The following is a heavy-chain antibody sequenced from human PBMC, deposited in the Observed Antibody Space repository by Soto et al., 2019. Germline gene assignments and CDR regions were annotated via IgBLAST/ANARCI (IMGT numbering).Heavy chain of an antibody. CDR3: ALNYYGLDV. V-gene: IGHV3-72*01. CDR2: SRSELSSYTT. J-gene: IGHJ6*02. Sequence: GGSLRLSCAASGFRFNDFYMDWVRQAPGKGLEWVGRSRSELSSYTTQYAASVEGRFTISRHVSQNSLFLQMNSLKVEYTAIYYCALNYYGLDVLGQGTTVTVSS. CDR1: GFRFNDFY.